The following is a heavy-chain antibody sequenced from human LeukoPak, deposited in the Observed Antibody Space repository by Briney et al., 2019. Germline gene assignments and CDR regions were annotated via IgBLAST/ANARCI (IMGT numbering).Heavy chain of an antibody. Sequence: GGSLRLSCAASGFTFSSYSMNWVRQAPGKGLEWVSSISSSSSYIYYADSVKGRFTISRDNAKNSLYLQMNSLRAEDTAVYYCARGDSSWRPYYFDYWGQGTLVTVSS. D-gene: IGHD6-13*01. V-gene: IGHV3-21*01. CDR1: GFTFSSYS. CDR3: ARGDSSWRPYYFDY. J-gene: IGHJ4*02. CDR2: ISSSSSYI.